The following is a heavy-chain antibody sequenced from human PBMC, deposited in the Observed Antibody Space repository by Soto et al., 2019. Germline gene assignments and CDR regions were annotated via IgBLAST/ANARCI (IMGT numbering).Heavy chain of an antibody. V-gene: IGHV3-66*01. CDR2: IYSGGST. J-gene: IGHJ4*02. Sequence: GSLRLSCAASGFTVSSNYMSWVRQAPGKGLEWVSVIYSGGSTYYADSVKGRFTISRDNSKNTLYLQMNALRPEDTAVYYCARDSYYHSSSGYYVFDYWGQGTLVTVSS. D-gene: IGHD3-22*01. CDR1: GFTVSSNY. CDR3: ARDSYYHSSSGYYVFDY.